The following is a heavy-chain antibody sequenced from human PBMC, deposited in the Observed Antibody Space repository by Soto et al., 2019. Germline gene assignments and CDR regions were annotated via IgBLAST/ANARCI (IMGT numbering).Heavy chain of an antibody. V-gene: IGHV1-18*01. CDR3: VRDRTGSSSGPNWFDP. CDR1: GYTFTSYG. J-gene: IGHJ5*02. Sequence: ASVKVSCKASGYTFTSYGISWVRQAPGQGLEWMGWISAYNGNTNYAQKLQGRVTMTTDTSTSTAYMELRSLRSDDTAVYYCVRDRTGSSSGPNWFDPWGQGTLVTFSS. D-gene: IGHD6-6*01. CDR2: ISAYNGNT.